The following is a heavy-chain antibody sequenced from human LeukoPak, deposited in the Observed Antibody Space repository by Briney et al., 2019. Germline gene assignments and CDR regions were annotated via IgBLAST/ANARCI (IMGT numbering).Heavy chain of an antibody. CDR3: AKDRYGGRLQDIEF. Sequence: GGSLRLSCAASGFTFSSYGMSWVRQAPGKGLEWVSAISGSGGSTDYADSVKGRFTISRDNSKNTLYLQMNSLRAEDTALYYCAKDRYGGRLQDIEFWGQGTLVTVSS. CDR1: GFTFSSYG. V-gene: IGHV3-23*01. D-gene: IGHD4-23*01. CDR2: ISGSGGST. J-gene: IGHJ4*02.